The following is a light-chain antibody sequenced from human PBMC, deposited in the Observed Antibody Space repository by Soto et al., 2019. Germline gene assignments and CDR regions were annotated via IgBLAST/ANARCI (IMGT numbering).Light chain of an antibody. CDR2: GAS. CDR3: QQRSNWPRT. CDR1: QSVRSN. V-gene: IGKV3-11*01. J-gene: IGKJ1*01. Sequence: EIVMTQSPATLSVSPGGRATLSCRANQSVRSNLAWYHQRPGQAPRLLIYGASTRAAGVPARFSGSGSGTDFTLTISSLEPEDFAVYYCQQRSNWPRTFGQGTKVDIK.